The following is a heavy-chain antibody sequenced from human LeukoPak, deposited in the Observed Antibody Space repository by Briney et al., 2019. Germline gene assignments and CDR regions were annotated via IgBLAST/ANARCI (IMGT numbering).Heavy chain of an antibody. J-gene: IGHJ4*02. CDR2: ISSSSSYI. D-gene: IGHD3-9*01. V-gene: IGHV3-21*01. CDR1: GFTFSSYS. Sequence: GGSLRLSRAASGFTFSSYSMNWVRQAPGKGLEWVSSISSSSSYIYYADSVKGRFTISRDNAKNSLYLQMNSLRAEDTAVYYCARALNYDILTRDYWGQGTLVTVSS. CDR3: ARALNYDILTRDY.